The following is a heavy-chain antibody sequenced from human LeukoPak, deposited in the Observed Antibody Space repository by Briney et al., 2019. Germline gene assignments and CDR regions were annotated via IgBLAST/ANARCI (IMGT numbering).Heavy chain of an antibody. J-gene: IGHJ4*02. CDR2: IKNKANSYTT. CDR1: GFTFSDHY. Sequence: PGGSLRLACAAPGFTFSDHYMDRVRQAPGKGLEWVGRIKNKANSYTTLYAASVKGRFTISRDDSKNSLYLQMNSLKTEDTAVYYCTRLSRYGNRWYYVDYWGQGTLVTVSS. V-gene: IGHV3-72*01. D-gene: IGHD6-13*01. CDR3: TRLSRYGNRWYYVDY.